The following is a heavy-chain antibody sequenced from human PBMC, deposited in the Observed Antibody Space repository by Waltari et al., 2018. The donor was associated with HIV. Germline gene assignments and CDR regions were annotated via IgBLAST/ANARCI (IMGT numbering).Heavy chain of an antibody. CDR1: GGSISSGSYY. V-gene: IGHV4-61*02. D-gene: IGHD3-3*01. J-gene: IGHJ4*02. CDR3: AGGMIFGVVTGSY. CDR2: IYTSGST. Sequence: QVQLQESGPGLVKPSQTLSLTCTVSGGSISSGSYYWSWIRQPAGKGLEWIGRIYTSGSTNYNPPLKSRVTIAVDTSKNQFSLKRSSVTAADTAVYYCAGGMIFGVVTGSYWGQGTLVTVSS.